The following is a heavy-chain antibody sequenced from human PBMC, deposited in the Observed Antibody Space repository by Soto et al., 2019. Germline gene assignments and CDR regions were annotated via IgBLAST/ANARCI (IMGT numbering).Heavy chain of an antibody. CDR1: GGSISSSDYY. Sequence: SETLSLTCSVSGGSISSSDYYWGWVRQPPGKGLEWIGSISFGVTTYYSPSLRGRLTISIDTSNNQFSLKLSSVTAADTAVYYCATSSVSRLLNHWYFDLWGRGTLVTVSS. CDR3: ATSSVSRLLNHWYFDL. V-gene: IGHV4-39*01. J-gene: IGHJ2*01. CDR2: ISFGVTT.